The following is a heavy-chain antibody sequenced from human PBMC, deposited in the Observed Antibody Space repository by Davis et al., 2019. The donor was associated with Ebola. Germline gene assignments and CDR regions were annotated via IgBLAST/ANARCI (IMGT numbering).Heavy chain of an antibody. J-gene: IGHJ5*02. V-gene: IGHV4-59*01. CDR2: IYYSGST. D-gene: IGHD3-16*02. CDR3: ARDQTSYYDYIWGSYPTSSNWFDP. CDR1: GGSISSYY. Sequence: GSLRLSCTVSGGSISSYYWSWIRQPPGKGLEWIGYIYYSGSTNYNPSLKSRVTISVDTSKNQFSLKLIPVTAADPAVYYCARDQTSYYDYIWGSYPTSSNWFDPWGQGTLVTVSS.